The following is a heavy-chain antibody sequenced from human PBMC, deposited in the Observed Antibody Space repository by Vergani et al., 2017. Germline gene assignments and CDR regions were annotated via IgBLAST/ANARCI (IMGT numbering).Heavy chain of an antibody. Sequence: QVQLQESGPGLVKPSETLSLTCTVSGGSISSYYWSWIRQPPGKGLEWIGYIYYSGSTNYNPSLKSRVTISVDTSKNQFSLKLSPVTAADTAVYYCARRTKVAGTYYYYMDVWGKGTTVTVSS. J-gene: IGHJ6*03. V-gene: IGHV4-59*01. D-gene: IGHD6-19*01. CDR3: ARRTKVAGTYYYYMDV. CDR2: IYYSGST. CDR1: GGSISSYY.